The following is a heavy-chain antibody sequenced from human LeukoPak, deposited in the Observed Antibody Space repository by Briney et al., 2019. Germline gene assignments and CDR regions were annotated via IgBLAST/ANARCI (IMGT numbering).Heavy chain of an antibody. V-gene: IGHV1-69*06. Sequence: GASVKVSCKASGGTFSSYAISWVRQAPGQGLEWMGGIIPIFGTANYAQKFQGRVTITADKSTSTAYMELSSLRSEDTAVYYCARDLRGSYFDFDYWGQGALVTVSS. CDR1: GGTFSSYA. CDR3: ARDLRGSYFDFDY. J-gene: IGHJ4*02. D-gene: IGHD1-26*01. CDR2: IIPIFGTA.